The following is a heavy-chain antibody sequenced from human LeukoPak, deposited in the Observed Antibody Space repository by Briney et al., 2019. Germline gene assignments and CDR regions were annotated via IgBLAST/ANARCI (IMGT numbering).Heavy chain of an antibody. Sequence: ASVKVSCKASGYTFTSYGISWVRQAPGQGLEWMGWISAYNGNANYAQKLLGRVTMTTDTSTSTAYMELRSLRSDDTAVYYCARCKGQLWFLASDYYYYGMDVWGQGTTVTVSS. CDR3: ARCKGQLWFLASDYYYYGMDV. J-gene: IGHJ6*02. D-gene: IGHD5-18*01. CDR1: GYTFTSYG. CDR2: ISAYNGNA. V-gene: IGHV1-18*01.